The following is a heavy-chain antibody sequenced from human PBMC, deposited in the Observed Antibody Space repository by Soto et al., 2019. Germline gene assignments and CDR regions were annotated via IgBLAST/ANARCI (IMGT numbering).Heavy chain of an antibody. D-gene: IGHD2-15*01. Sequence: QVQLVQSGAEVKKPGSSVKVSCKASGGTFSSYTISWVRQAPGQGLEWMGRIIPILGIANYAQKFQGRVTITADKSTCTAYMELSSLRSEDTAVYYCARAIREVADDDAFDIWGQGTMVTVSS. CDR3: ARAIREVADDDAFDI. J-gene: IGHJ3*02. CDR1: GGTFSSYT. CDR2: IIPILGIA. V-gene: IGHV1-69*02.